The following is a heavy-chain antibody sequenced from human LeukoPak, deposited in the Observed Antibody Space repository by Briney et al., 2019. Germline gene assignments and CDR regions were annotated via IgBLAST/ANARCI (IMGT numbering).Heavy chain of an antibody. CDR1: GDSISSGSYY. J-gene: IGHJ6*02. Sequence: PSETLSLTCTVSGDSISSGSYYWSWIRQPPGKGLEWIGYIYYSGSTNYNPSLKSRVTISVDTSKNQFSLKLSSVTAADTAVYYCARAGRYCSSTSCYAGSNYYGMDVWGQGTTVTVSS. CDR2: IYYSGST. V-gene: IGHV4-61*01. D-gene: IGHD2-2*01. CDR3: ARAGRYCSSTSCYAGSNYYGMDV.